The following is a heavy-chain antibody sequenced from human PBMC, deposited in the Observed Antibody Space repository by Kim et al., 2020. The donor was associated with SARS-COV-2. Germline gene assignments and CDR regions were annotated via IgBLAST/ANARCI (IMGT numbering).Heavy chain of an antibody. CDR2: I. V-gene: IGHV3-21*01. J-gene: IGHJ4*02. D-gene: IGHD6-19*01. Sequence: IYYAESVKGRFTISRDNAKNSLYLQMNSLRAEDTAVYYCARVVAVAGLDYWGQGTLVTVSS. CDR3: ARVVAVAGLDY.